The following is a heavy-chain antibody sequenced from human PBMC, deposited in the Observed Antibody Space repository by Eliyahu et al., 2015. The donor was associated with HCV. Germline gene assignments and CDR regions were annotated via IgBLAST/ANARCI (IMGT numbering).Heavy chain of an antibody. V-gene: IGHV3-15*01. D-gene: IGHD2-15*01. Sequence: EVQLVESGGGLVKPGGSLRLSCAASGFTFXNAWMSWVRQAPGKGLEWVGRIKSKTDGGTTDYAAPVKGRFTISRDDSKNTLYLQMNSLKTEDTAVYYCTTVMGVVAATLPPDLDYWGQGTLVTVSS. CDR3: TTVMGVVAATLPPDLDY. CDR1: GFTFXNAW. CDR2: IKSKTDGGTT. J-gene: IGHJ4*02.